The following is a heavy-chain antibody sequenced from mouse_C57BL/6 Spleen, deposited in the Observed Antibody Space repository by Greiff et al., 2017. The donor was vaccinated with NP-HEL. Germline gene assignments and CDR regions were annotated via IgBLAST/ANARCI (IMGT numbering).Heavy chain of an antibody. J-gene: IGHJ3*01. V-gene: IGHV5-15*01. D-gene: IGHD1-1*01. Sequence: EVKLVESGGGLVQPGGSLKLSCAASGFTFSDYGMAWVRQAPRKGPEWVAFISNLAYSIYYADTVTGRFTISRENAKNTLYLEMSSLRSEDTAMYYGARQGYYGSSYGFAYWGQGTLVTVSA. CDR1: GFTFSDYG. CDR3: ARQGYYGSSYGFAY. CDR2: ISNLAYSI.